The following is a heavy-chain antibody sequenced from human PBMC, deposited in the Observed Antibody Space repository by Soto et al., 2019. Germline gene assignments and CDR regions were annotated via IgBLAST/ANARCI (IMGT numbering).Heavy chain of an antibody. CDR1: GFTFSSYA. D-gene: IGHD3-9*01. Sequence: EVQLLESGGGLVQPGGSLRLSCAASGFTFSSYAMSWVRQAPGKGLEWVSAISGSGGSTYYADSVKGRFTISRDNSKNTLYLQMNSLRAEDTAVYYCAKGGSFDWLWPDSWFDPWGQGTLVTVSS. V-gene: IGHV3-23*01. CDR3: AKGGSFDWLWPDSWFDP. CDR2: ISGSGGST. J-gene: IGHJ5*02.